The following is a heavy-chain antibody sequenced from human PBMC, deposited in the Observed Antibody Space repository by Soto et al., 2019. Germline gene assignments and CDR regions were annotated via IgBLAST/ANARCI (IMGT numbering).Heavy chain of an antibody. Sequence: QVQLQESGPGLVKPSETLSLTCTVSGGSINSYYWSWIRQPPGKGLEWIGYIYYSGSTKYNPSLKSRVTISVDTSKNQFSLKLPSVTAADTALYYCAREGHGYSEIDYWGQGTLVTVSS. CDR3: AREGHGYSEIDY. D-gene: IGHD5-12*01. CDR2: IYYSGST. CDR1: GGSINSYY. V-gene: IGHV4-59*01. J-gene: IGHJ4*02.